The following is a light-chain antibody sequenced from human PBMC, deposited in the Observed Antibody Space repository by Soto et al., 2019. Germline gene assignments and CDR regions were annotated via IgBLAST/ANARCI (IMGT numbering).Light chain of an antibody. J-gene: IGKJ5*01. Sequence: DIQMTQSPPSLSASVGDRVTITCQASHDIGNSLNWYQAKPGKAPKVLIYDASSLGSGVPSRFSGSGSGTEFTLTISSLQPDDFATYFCQQYQTYSTFGQGTRLEIK. CDR2: DAS. CDR1: HDIGNS. V-gene: IGKV1-5*01. CDR3: QQYQTYST.